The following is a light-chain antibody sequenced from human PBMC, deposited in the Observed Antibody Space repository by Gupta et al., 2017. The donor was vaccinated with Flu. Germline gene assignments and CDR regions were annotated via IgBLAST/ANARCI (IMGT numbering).Light chain of an antibody. Sequence: QSVLTQPPSASGAPGQRVTISCSGSSSNIGIHNVYWYQQLPGTAPKVLIYRNDQRPSGVPDRFSGSKSGTSASLSISGLRSEDEADYYCASWGDNLSSFWVFGGGTKLTVL. V-gene: IGLV1-47*01. CDR1: SSNIGIHN. CDR3: ASWGDNLSSFWV. CDR2: RND. J-gene: IGLJ3*02.